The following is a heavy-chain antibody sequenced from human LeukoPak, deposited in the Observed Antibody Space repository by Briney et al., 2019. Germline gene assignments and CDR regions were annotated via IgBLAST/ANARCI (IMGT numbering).Heavy chain of an antibody. Sequence: PGGSLRLSRAASGFTLSSYWMHWVRQAPGKGLVWASRINRDGSSTLYADSVKGRFTISRDNAKNTLYLPRNRLRAEDTAVYYWARDTAKDYWGQGTLVTVSS. V-gene: IGHV3-74*01. J-gene: IGHJ4*02. CDR3: ARDTAKDY. CDR1: GFTLSSYW. CDR2: INRDGSST. D-gene: IGHD5-18*01.